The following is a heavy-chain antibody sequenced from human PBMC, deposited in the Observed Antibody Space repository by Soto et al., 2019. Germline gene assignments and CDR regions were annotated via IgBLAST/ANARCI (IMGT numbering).Heavy chain of an antibody. D-gene: IGHD3-10*01. Sequence: QVQLQESGPGLVKPSETLSLTCTVSGDSISRYYWSWIRLSPGKGLEWIGYIYYSGETNYNPSVKIRVTISVDRTKTQFSLKLSSVPAADTAVYYCARDQGGEFLKGSGMDVWGPGTTVTVSS. V-gene: IGHV4-59*01. CDR3: ARDQGGEFLKGSGMDV. CDR2: IYYSGET. J-gene: IGHJ6*02. CDR1: GDSISRYY.